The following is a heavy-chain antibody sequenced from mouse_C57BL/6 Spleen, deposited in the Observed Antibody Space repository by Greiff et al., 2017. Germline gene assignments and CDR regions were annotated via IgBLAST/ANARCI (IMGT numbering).Heavy chain of an antibody. CDR3: ASYSKSVFAY. Sequence: QVQLQQPGAELVMPGASVKLSCKASGYTFTSYWMHWVKQRPGQGLEWIGEIDPSDSYTNYNQTFKGKSTLTVDKSSSTAYMQLSSLTSEDSAVYDCASYSKSVFAYWGKGTLVTVSA. D-gene: IGHD2-5*01. CDR2: IDPSDSYT. CDR1: GYTFTSYW. V-gene: IGHV1-69*01. J-gene: IGHJ3*01.